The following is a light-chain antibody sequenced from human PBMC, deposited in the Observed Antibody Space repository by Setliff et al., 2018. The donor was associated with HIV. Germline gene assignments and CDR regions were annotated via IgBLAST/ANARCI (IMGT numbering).Light chain of an antibody. J-gene: IGLJ1*01. CDR1: SSDVGSYNF. CDR3: CSYTSSLTYV. Sequence: QSVLTQPASVSGSPGQSLTISCSGTSSDVGSYNFVSWYQQHPGKAPQLIIYDVSQRPSGVSSRFSGSKSGNTASLTISGLQAEDQADYYCCSYTSSLTYVFGTGTKVTVL. V-gene: IGLV2-14*03. CDR2: DVS.